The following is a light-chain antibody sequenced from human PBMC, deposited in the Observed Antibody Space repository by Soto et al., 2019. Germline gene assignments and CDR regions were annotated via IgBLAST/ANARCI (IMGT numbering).Light chain of an antibody. Sequence: QAVVTQEPSLTVSPGGAVTLTCGSSTGAVTSGHYPYWFQQKPGQGPRALISDASNKHSWTPARFSGSLLGGKAALTLSGAQPEDEAEYYCSLAYSGAWVFGGGTQLTVL. V-gene: IGLV7-46*01. CDR1: TGAVTSGHY. CDR3: SLAYSGAWV. CDR2: DAS. J-gene: IGLJ3*02.